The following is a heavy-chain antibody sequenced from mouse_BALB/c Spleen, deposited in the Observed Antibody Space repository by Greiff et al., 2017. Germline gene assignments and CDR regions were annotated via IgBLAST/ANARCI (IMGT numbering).Heavy chain of an antibody. CDR3: ARGLYYFDY. CDR2: IDPYYGGT. V-gene: IGHV1-39*01. J-gene: IGHJ2*01. CDR1: GYSFTGYN. D-gene: IGHD6-5*01. Sequence: VQLQQSGPELEKPGASVKISCKASGYSFTGYNMNWVKQSNGKSLEWIGNIDPYYGGTSYNQKFKGKATITADTSSNTAYLQLSSLTSEDTAVYYCARGLYYFDYWGQGTTLTVSS.